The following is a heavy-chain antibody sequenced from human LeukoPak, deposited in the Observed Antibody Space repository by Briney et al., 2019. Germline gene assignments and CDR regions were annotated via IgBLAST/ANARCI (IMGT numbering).Heavy chain of an antibody. CDR1: GFTFSSYS. CDR2: ISSSSSTI. D-gene: IGHD5-24*01. V-gene: IGHV3-48*01. Sequence: GGSLRLSCAASGFTFSSYSMNWVRQAPGKGLEWVSYISSSSSTIYYADSVKGRFTISRDNSKNTLSLQMNCLRVEDTAVYYCAKDRNSMATAFFDLWGRGTLVTVSS. J-gene: IGHJ2*01. CDR3: AKDRNSMATAFFDL.